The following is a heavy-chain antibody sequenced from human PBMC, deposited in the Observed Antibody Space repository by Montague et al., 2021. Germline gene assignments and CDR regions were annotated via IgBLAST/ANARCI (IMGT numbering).Heavy chain of an antibody. CDR2: TYYMSKWYN. CDR3: ARGWQKRFDP. D-gene: IGHD5-24*01. V-gene: IGHV6-1*01. Sequence: CAISGDSVSSDDATWNWIRQSPSIELVCLVRTYYMSKWYNEYAISVKSRITVDPDTSKNQFSLLPNSVTPEDTAVYYCARGWQKRFDPWGQGTLVTVSS. J-gene: IGHJ5*02. CDR1: GDSVSSDDAT.